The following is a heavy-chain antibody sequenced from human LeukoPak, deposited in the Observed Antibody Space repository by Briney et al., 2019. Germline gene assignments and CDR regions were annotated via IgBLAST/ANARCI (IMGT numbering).Heavy chain of an antibody. D-gene: IGHD3-10*01. Sequence: SETLSLTCAVYGGSFSGYYWSWIRQPPGKGLEGIGEINHSGSTNYNPSLKSRVTLSVDTSKNQFSLKLSSVTAADTAVYYCARGPTMVRGVTSRFFDYWGQGTLVTVSS. J-gene: IGHJ4*02. CDR2: INHSGST. CDR3: ARGPTMVRGVTSRFFDY. V-gene: IGHV4-34*01. CDR1: GGSFSGYY.